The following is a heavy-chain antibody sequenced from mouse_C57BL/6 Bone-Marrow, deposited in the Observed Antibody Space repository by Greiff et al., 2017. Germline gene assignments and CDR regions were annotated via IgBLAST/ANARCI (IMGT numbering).Heavy chain of an antibody. J-gene: IGHJ4*01. CDR1: GFNIKDDY. CDR3: TPFDFGNYPYAMDY. V-gene: IGHV14-4*01. Sequence: VQLKESGAALVRPGASVKLSCTASGFNIKDDYMHWVKQRPEQGLEWIGWIDPENGDTEYSSKFQGKATITADTTSNTACLKLSSLTSEDTTISSCTPFDFGNYPYAMDYWGQGTSVTVSS. CDR2: IDPENGDT. D-gene: IGHD2-1*01.